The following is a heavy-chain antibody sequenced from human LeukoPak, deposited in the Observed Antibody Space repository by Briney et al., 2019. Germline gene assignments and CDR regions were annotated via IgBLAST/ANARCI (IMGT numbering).Heavy chain of an antibody. D-gene: IGHD3-22*01. CDR2: ISSSSSYI. CDR3: ARVDYYDSSVTNWFDP. CDR1: GFTFSSYS. V-gene: IGHV3-21*01. J-gene: IGHJ5*02. Sequence: GGSLRLSCAASGFTFSSYSMNWVRQAPGKGLEWVSSISSSSSYIYYADSVKGRFTISRDNAKNSLYLQVNSLRAEDTAVYYCARVDYYDSSVTNWFDPWGQGTLVTVSS.